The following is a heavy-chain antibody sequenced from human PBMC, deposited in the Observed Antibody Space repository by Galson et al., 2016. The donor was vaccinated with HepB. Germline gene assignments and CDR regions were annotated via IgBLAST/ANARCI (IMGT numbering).Heavy chain of an antibody. V-gene: IGHV4-39*01. CDR2: IDYRGNS. J-gene: IGHJ3*02. D-gene: IGHD1-14*01. CDR3: TRRAVVGTTSGAFDI. CDR1: GGSISSRDYY. Sequence: TVSGGSISSRDYYWGWIRQPPGKGLEWIANIDYRGNSYYKSSLKTRGTISVDPAKNQFSLKLNSATAADTAVYFCTRRAVVGTTSGAFDIWGQGTMVTVSS.